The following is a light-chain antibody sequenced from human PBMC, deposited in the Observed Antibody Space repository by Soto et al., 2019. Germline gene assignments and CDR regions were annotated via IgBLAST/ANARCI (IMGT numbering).Light chain of an antibody. J-gene: IGKJ3*01. CDR1: QSVLYRSNNKNY. V-gene: IGKV4-1*01. Sequence: DIVMTQSPDSLAVSLGERATINCKSSQSVLYRSNNKNYLAWFQQKPGQPPKMVIYWASTRESGVPDRFSGGGSGTDLTRTIGSLQAEEVAVYYCQQYYSKPLTGGPGTKVDIK. CDR3: QQYYSKPLT. CDR2: WAS.